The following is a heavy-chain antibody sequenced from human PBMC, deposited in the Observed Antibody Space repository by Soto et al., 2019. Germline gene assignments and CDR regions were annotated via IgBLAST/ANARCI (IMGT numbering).Heavy chain of an antibody. CDR2: ISYDGSNK. CDR3: AKGGYSYYYGMDV. J-gene: IGHJ6*02. V-gene: IGHV3-30*18. Sequence: AGGSLRLSCAASGFTFSSYGMHWVRQAPGKGLEWVAVISYDGSNKYYADSVKGRFTISRDNSKNTLYLQVNSLRAEDTAVYYCAKGGYSYYYGMDVWGQGTTVTVSS. D-gene: IGHD5-18*01. CDR1: GFTFSSYG.